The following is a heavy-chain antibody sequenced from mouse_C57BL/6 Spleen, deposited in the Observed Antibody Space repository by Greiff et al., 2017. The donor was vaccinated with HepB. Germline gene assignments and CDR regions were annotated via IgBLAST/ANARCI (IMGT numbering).Heavy chain of an antibody. J-gene: IGHJ4*01. CDR3: ARGDYDYGNYAMDY. V-gene: IGHV1-78*01. D-gene: IGHD2-4*01. Sequence: VKLVESDAELVKPGASVKISCKVSGYTFTDHTIHWMKQRPEQGLEWIGYIYPRDGSTKYNEKFKGKATLTADKSSSTAYMQLNSLTSEDSAVYFCARGDYDYGNYAMDYWGQGTSVTVSS. CDR1: GYTFTDHT. CDR2: IYPRDGST.